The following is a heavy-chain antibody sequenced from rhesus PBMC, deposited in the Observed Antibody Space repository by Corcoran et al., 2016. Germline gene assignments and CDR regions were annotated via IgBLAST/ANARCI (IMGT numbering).Heavy chain of an antibody. CDR3: AKDRGIAAAFDY. J-gene: IGHJ4*01. Sequence: EVQLVESGGGLVQPGGSLRLSCTGSGFTFSSYYIYWIRQAPGKELQWVSAFKTGGGSTWYTNAVKGRFTISKENAKNTLYLQMNSLRAEDTAVYYCAKDRGIAAAFDYWGQGVLVTVSS. D-gene: IGHD6-13*01. CDR2: FKTGGGST. CDR1: GFTFSSYY. V-gene: IGHV3-22*01.